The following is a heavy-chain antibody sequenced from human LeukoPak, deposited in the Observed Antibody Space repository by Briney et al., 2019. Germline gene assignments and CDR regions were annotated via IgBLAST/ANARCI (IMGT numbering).Heavy chain of an antibody. J-gene: IGHJ4*02. CDR2: IYHSGST. CDR1: GGSISSGGYS. D-gene: IGHD3-22*01. CDR3: ARGLYYYDSSGYYGY. V-gene: IGHV4-30-2*01. Sequence: SETLSLTCAVSGGSISSGGYSWSWIRQPPGKGLEWVGYIYHSGSTYYNPSLKSRVTISVDTSKNQFSLKLSSVTAADTAVYYCARGLYYYDSSGYYGYWGQGTLVTVSS.